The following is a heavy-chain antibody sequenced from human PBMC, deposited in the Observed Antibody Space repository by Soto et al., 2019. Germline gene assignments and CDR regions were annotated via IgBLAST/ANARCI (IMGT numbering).Heavy chain of an antibody. CDR1: GLTFSTYS. V-gene: IGHV3-21*01. J-gene: IGHJ4*02. CDR3: AGSKDITCSPFAS. D-gene: IGHD2-15*01. CDR2: ISTDGHYI. Sequence: EVQVVESGGGLVKPGGSLRLSCAASGLTFSTYSMNWVRRAPGKGLEWVSSISTDGHYIYYEDSVRGRFTTSRHNAWNSLYLKMNSLRAGDTAAYYCAGSKDITCSPFASWARGTLVTVSS.